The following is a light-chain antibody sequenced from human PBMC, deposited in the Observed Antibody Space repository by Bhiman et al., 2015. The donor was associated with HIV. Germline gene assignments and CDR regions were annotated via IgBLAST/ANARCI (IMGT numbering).Light chain of an antibody. J-gene: IGLJ3*02. CDR1: SSNIGNNY. Sequence: QSVLTQPPSVSAAPGQKVTISCSGSSSNIGNNYVSWYQQLPGTAPKLLIYDNNNRPSGISDRFSGSKSGTSATLGITGLQTGDEADYYCGTWDSSLSAWVFGGGTKLTVL. V-gene: IGLV1-51*01. CDR3: GTWDSSLSAWV. CDR2: DNN.